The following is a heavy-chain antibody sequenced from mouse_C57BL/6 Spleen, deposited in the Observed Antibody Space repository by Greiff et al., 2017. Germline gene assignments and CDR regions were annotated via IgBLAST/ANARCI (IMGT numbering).Heavy chain of an antibody. CDR3: ARCYYGSSPPGYFDY. CDR2: ISSGSSTI. J-gene: IGHJ2*01. Sequence: EVMLVESGGGLVKPGGSLKLSCAASGFTFSDYGMHWVRQAPEKGLEWVAYISSGSSTIYYADTVKGRFTISRDNAKNTLFLQMTSLRSEDTAMYYCARCYYGSSPPGYFDYWGQGTTLTVSS. CDR1: GFTFSDYG. V-gene: IGHV5-17*01. D-gene: IGHD1-1*01.